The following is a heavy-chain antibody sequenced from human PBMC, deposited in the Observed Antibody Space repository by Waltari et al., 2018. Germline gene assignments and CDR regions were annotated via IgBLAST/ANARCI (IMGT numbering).Heavy chain of an antibody. V-gene: IGHV1-69*08. D-gene: IGHD3-3*01. Sequence: QVQLVQSGAEVKKPGSSVKVSCKASGGTFSSYAISWVRQAPGQGLEWMGRIIPIFGTANYAQKFQGRVTITADKSTSTAYMELSSLRSEDTAVYYCARGYDFWSGYYYREDYYGMDVWGQGTTVTVSS. CDR2: IIPIFGTA. CDR3: ARGYDFWSGYYYREDYYGMDV. CDR1: GGTFSSYA. J-gene: IGHJ6*02.